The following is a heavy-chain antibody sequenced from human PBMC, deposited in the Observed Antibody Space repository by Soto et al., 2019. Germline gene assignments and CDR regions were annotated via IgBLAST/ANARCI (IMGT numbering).Heavy chain of an antibody. CDR1: GFTFGSYE. Sequence: PVVSLRLSCAVSGFTFGSYEMNWVRQAPGKGLEWVAYIDTSGSATYYADSVKGRFTISRDNAKNSVYLQMDSLRVEDTAIFYRARDSETSPYYGALDYWGQGTLVTVSS. J-gene: IGHJ4*02. V-gene: IGHV3-48*03. CDR2: IDTSGSAT. D-gene: IGHD3-22*01. CDR3: ARDSETSPYYGALDY.